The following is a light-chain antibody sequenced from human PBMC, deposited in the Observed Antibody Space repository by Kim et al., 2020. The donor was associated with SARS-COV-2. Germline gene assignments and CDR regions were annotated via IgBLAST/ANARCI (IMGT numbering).Light chain of an antibody. CDR3: CSYAGSYTLV. V-gene: IGLV2-11*01. CDR1: SSDVGGYNF. Sequence: GQSVIISCTGTSSDVGGYNFVSWYQQHPGKAPKLMIYDVNKRPSGVPDRFSGSKSGNTASLTISGLQAEDEADYYCCSYAGSYTLVFGGGTQLTVL. J-gene: IGLJ2*01. CDR2: DVN.